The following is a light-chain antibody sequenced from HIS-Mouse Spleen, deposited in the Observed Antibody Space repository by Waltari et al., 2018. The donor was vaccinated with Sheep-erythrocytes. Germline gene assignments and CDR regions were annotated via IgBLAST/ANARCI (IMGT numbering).Light chain of an antibody. CDR2: EVS. J-gene: IGLJ2*01. CDR1: SSDFGSYNR. CDR3: SLYTSSSTLV. V-gene: IGLV2-18*01. Sequence: QSALTQPPSVSGSPGQSVTISCTGTSSDFGSYNRVPWYQQPPGTAPKLMIYEVSNRPSGVPDRFSGSKSGNTASLTISGLQAEDEADYYCSLYTSSSTLVFGGGTKLTVL.